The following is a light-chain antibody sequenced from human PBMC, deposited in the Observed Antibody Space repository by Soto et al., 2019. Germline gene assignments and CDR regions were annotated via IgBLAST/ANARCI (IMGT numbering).Light chain of an antibody. J-gene: IGKJ1*01. Sequence: EIALTQSPATLSLSPGERATLSCRASQSVSSYLAWYQQKPGQAPRLLIYDASNRATGIPARFSGSGSGTDFTLTISRLEPEDFAVYYCQRDDNSSWTFGPGTKVDIK. CDR1: QSVSSY. CDR2: DAS. CDR3: QRDDNSSWT. V-gene: IGKV3-11*01.